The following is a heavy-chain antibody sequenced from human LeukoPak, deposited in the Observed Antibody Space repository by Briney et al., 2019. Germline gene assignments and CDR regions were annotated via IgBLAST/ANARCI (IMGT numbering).Heavy chain of an antibody. CDR2: IYDSRRT. J-gene: IGHJ6*02. V-gene: IGHV4-31*03. D-gene: IGHD3-9*01. CDR3: ARGGYDILTGYMDV. CDR1: DVSISNRTSY. Sequence: PSETLSLTCTVSDVSISNRTSYWSWIRQHPGKGLEWIGYIYDSRRTYYNPSLKSRVSISVDTSKNQFSLKVSSVSAADTAVYYCARGGYDILTGYMDVRGQGTTVTVSS.